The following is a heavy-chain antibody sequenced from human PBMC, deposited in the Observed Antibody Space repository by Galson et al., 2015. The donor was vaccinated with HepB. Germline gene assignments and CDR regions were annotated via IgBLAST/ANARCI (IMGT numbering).Heavy chain of an antibody. CDR2: ISGSGGTT. V-gene: IGHV3-23*01. Sequence: SLRLSCAASGFAFSSYAMSWVRQAPGEGLEWVSAISGSGGTTYHADSVKGRFTISRDNSKNTVYLQMNSLRAEDTAVYYCAKRPPRSTVTNREHFDYWGQGTLVTVSS. D-gene: IGHD4-17*01. CDR3: AKRPPRSTVTNREHFDY. J-gene: IGHJ4*02. CDR1: GFAFSSYA.